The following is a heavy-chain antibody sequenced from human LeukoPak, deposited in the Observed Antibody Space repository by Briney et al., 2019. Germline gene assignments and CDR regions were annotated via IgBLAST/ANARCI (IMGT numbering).Heavy chain of an antibody. V-gene: IGHV3-23*01. J-gene: IGHJ4*02. Sequence: GGSLRLSCAASGFTFSSYAMSWARQAPGKGLEWVSLISGSGGSTYYADSVKGRFTISRDTSKKTVGLQMNSLRAEDTALYYCAKAFSISMIGSWGQGTLVTVSS. CDR1: GFTFSSYA. D-gene: IGHD3-22*01. CDR3: AKAFSISMIGS. CDR2: ISGSGGST.